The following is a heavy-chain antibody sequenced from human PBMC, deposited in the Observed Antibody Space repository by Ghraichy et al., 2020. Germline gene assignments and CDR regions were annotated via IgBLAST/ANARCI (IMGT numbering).Heavy chain of an antibody. CDR1: GGTFSGYY. D-gene: IGHD6-13*01. Sequence: SQTLSLTCVVYGGTFSGYYWSWIRQPPGKGLEWIGEIIQSGNTNYNPSLKSRVTISVDTSKNQFSLRLSSVTAADTAVYYCARTRRDSNSWFLDYWGRGTLVTVSS. CDR3: ARTRRDSNSWFLDY. CDR2: IIQSGNT. J-gene: IGHJ4*02. V-gene: IGHV4-34*12.